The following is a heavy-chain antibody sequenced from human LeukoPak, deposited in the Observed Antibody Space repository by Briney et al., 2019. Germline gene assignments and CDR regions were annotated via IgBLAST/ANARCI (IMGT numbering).Heavy chain of an antibody. CDR1: GFTFSSYA. J-gene: IGHJ5*02. D-gene: IGHD4-17*01. CDR3: ARVYGDYIRGRWFDP. V-gene: IGHV3-30-3*01. Sequence: GGSLRLSCAASGFTFSSYAMHWVRQAPGKGLEWVAVISYDGSNKYYADSVKGRSTISRDNSKNTLYLQMNSLRAEDTAVYYCARVYGDYIRGRWFDPWGQGTLVTVSS. CDR2: ISYDGSNK.